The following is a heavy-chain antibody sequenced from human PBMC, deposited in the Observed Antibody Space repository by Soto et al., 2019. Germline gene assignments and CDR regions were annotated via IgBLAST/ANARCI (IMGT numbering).Heavy chain of an antibody. J-gene: IGHJ4*02. CDR2: VGRFGNT. V-gene: IGHV3-23*01. CDR1: GFSFPDYD. D-gene: IGHD3-10*01. Sequence: GGSLRLSCEGSGFSFPDYDMNWVRQTPGKGLEWVAAVGRFGNTYYRDSVRGRFTISRDDSRNTVYLQMNRLRVEDTAVYFCAKEGRLRSPAGDYFDSWAQGRLVTVSS. CDR3: AKEGRLRSPAGDYFDS.